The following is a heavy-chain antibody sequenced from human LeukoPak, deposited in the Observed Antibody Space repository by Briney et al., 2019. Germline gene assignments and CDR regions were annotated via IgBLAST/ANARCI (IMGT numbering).Heavy chain of an antibody. D-gene: IGHD3-10*01. Sequence: NPSGTLSLTCAVSGGSISSSNWWSWVRQPPGKGLAWIGEIYHSGSTNYNPSLKSRVTISVDKSKNQFSLELISVTAADTAVYFCARSLSSFYFDSWGQGTLVTVSS. CDR3: ARSLSSFYFDS. CDR1: GGSISSSNW. CDR2: IYHSGST. V-gene: IGHV4-4*02. J-gene: IGHJ4*02.